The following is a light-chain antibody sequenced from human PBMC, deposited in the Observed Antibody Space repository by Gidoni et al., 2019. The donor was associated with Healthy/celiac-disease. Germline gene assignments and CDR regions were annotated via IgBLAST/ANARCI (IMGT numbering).Light chain of an antibody. CDR3: QQYNSYWT. Sequence: DIQMTQSPSTLSASVGDRVTITCRASQSISSWLAWYQQKPGNAPKLLIYDASSLESGVPSRFSGSGSGTECTLTISSLQPDDFATYYCQQYNSYWTFGQGTKVEIK. CDR1: QSISSW. J-gene: IGKJ1*01. V-gene: IGKV1-5*01. CDR2: DAS.